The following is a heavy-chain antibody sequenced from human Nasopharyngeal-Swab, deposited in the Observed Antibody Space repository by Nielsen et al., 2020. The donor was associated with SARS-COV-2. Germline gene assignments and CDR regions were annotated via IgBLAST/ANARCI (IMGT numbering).Heavy chain of an antibody. CDR3: ARHVRDGVMVAAPYYFDY. J-gene: IGHJ4*02. CDR1: GGSISSSSYY. CDR2: IYYSGSA. D-gene: IGHD2-15*01. V-gene: IGHV4-39*01. Sequence: SATLPLTCTVSGGSISSSSYYWGWIRQPPGKGLEWMGSIYYSGSAYYNPSIKSQVTISEDTSKNQFSLKLSSVTAADTAVYYCARHVRDGVMVAAPYYFDYWGQGTLVTVSS.